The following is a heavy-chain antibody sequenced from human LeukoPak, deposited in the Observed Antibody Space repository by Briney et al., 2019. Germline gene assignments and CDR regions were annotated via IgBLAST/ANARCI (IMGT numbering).Heavy chain of an antibody. J-gene: IGHJ4*02. CDR2: INHSGST. Sequence: PSETLSLTCALYGGSFSGYYWSWIRQPPGKGLEWIGEINHSGSTNYNPSLKSRVTISVDTSKNQFSLKLSSVTAADTAVYYCARGPNSSSWYYFDYWGQGTLVTVSS. CDR1: GGSFSGYY. V-gene: IGHV4-34*01. D-gene: IGHD6-13*01. CDR3: ARGPNSSSWYYFDY.